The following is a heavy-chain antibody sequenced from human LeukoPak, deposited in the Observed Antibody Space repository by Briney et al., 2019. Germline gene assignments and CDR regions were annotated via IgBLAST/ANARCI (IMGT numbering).Heavy chain of an antibody. D-gene: IGHD2-15*01. J-gene: IGHJ3*02. CDR1: GFTFSSYS. CDR2: ISSSSSYI. Sequence: GGSLRLSCAASGFTFSSYSMNWVRQAPGKGLEWVSSISSSSSYIYYADSVKGRFTISRDNAKNSLYLQMNSLRAEDTAVYYCARHRSGGSQDDAFDIWGQGTMVTVSS. CDR3: ARHRSGGSQDDAFDI. V-gene: IGHV3-21*01.